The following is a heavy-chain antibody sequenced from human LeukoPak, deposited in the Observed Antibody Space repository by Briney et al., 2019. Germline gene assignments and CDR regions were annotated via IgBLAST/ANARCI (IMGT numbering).Heavy chain of an antibody. D-gene: IGHD4-17*01. J-gene: IGHJ5*02. CDR3: ARTHDYGDYWLDWFDP. CDR2: INAGNGNT. Sequence: GASVKVSCKASGYTFTSYAMHWVRPAPGQRHEWMGWINAGNGNTKYSQKFQGRVTITRDTSASTAYMELSSLRSEDTAVYYCARTHDYGDYWLDWFDPWGQGTLVTVSS. CDR1: GYTFTSYA. V-gene: IGHV1-3*01.